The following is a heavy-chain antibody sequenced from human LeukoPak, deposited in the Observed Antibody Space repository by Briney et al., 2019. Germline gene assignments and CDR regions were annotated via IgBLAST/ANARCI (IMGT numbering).Heavy chain of an antibody. J-gene: IGHJ3*02. CDR1: GDSMSTSTYY. D-gene: IGHD5-12*01. Sequence: PSETLSLTCNVSGDSMSTSTYYWGWIRQPPGKGLECFGPVYYSGTTYYNPSLKSRIAISVDTFNKQVSLKVSSVTATDTAVYYCASSSRRFGGYAGAFDIWGQGATVTVSS. CDR3: ASSSRRFGGYAGAFDI. CDR2: VYYSGTT. V-gene: IGHV4-39*01.